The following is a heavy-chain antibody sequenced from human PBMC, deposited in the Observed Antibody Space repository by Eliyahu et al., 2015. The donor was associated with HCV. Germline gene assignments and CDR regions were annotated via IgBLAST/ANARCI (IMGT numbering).Heavy chain of an antibody. CDR1: GFTFSSYW. CDR3: ARDRGEDYTYYYYYYMDV. V-gene: IGHV3-7*01. Sequence: EVQLVESGGGLVQPGGSLRLSCAASGFTFSSYWMSWVRQAPGKGLEWVANIKQDGSEKYYVDSVKGRFTISRDNAKNSLYLQMNSLRAEDTAVYYCARDRGEDYTYYYYYYMDVWGKGTTVTVSS. CDR2: IKQDGSEK. J-gene: IGHJ6*03. D-gene: IGHD4-11*01.